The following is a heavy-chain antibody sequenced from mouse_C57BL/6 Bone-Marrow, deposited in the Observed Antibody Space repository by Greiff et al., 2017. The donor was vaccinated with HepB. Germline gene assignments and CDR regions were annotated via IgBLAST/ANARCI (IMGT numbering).Heavy chain of an antibody. CDR1: GYTFTSYG. Sequence: VKLMESGAELARPGASVKLSCKASGYTFTSYGISWVKQSTGQGLEWIGEIYPRSGNTYYNEKFKGKATLTAHKSSSTAYMELRSLTSEDSAVYFCARSYYGSSYILYYAMDYWGQGTSVTVSS. D-gene: IGHD1-1*01. V-gene: IGHV1-81*01. J-gene: IGHJ4*01. CDR3: ARSYYGSSYILYYAMDY. CDR2: IYPRSGNT.